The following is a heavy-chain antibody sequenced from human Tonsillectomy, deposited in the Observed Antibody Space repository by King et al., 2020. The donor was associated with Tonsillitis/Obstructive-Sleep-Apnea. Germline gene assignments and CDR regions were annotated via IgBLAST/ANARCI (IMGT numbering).Heavy chain of an antibody. CDR2: ISSSSSYI. Sequence: DVQLVESGGGLVKPGGSLRLSCAASGFTFSSYSMNWVRQAPGKGLEWVSSISSSSSYIYYADSVKGRFTISRDNAKNSLYLQMNSLRAEDTAVYYCARDHIAVENAFDIWGQGTMVTVSS. CDR3: ARDHIAVENAFDI. D-gene: IGHD6-19*01. J-gene: IGHJ3*02. V-gene: IGHV3-21*01. CDR1: GFTFSSYS.